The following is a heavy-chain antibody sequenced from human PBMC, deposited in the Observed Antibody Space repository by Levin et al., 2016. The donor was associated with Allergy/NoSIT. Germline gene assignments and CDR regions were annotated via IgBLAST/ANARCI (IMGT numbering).Heavy chain of an antibody. V-gene: IGHV4-39*01. Sequence: PGKGLEWIGSIYYSGSTYYNPSLKSRVTISVDTSKNQFSLKLSSVTAADTAVYYCARHSDDYGGTHYYYYYMDVWGKGTTVTVSS. J-gene: IGHJ6*03. CDR2: IYYSGST. D-gene: IGHD4-23*01. CDR3: ARHSDDYGGTHYYYYYMDV.